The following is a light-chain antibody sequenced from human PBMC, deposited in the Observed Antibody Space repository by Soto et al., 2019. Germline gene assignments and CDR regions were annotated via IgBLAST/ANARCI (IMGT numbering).Light chain of an antibody. Sequence: EIVLMQSPDTLSLSPGESATLSCRASQSVSSYYLAWYQQKPGRAPRLLIYGASNRATGIPDRFSGSGSGTDFTLTISRLEPEDFAVFYCQQYDDSITCGQGTRLEIE. V-gene: IGKV3-20*01. CDR2: GAS. CDR1: QSVSSYY. J-gene: IGKJ5*01. CDR3: QQYDDSIT.